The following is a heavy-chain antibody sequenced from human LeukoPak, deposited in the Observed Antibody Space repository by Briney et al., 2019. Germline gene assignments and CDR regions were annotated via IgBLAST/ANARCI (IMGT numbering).Heavy chain of an antibody. CDR1: GYTFTTYA. J-gene: IGHJ4*02. Sequence: ASVKVSCKASGYTFTTYAMHWVRQAPGQRLEWMGWINAGNGNTKYSQKFQARVTVTRDTSASTAYMELSSLRSEDTAVYYCARDGRERSGDFDYWGQGTLVTVSS. CDR2: INAGNGNT. D-gene: IGHD1-1*01. CDR3: ARDGRERSGDFDY. V-gene: IGHV1-3*01.